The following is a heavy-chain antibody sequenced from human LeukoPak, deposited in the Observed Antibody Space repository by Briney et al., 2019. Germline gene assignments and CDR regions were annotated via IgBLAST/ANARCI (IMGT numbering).Heavy chain of an antibody. CDR1: GFTFSSYW. J-gene: IGHJ4*02. V-gene: IGHV3-7*01. CDR3: ARDRSLGPVVAATPGDY. Sequence: GGSLRLSCAASGFTFSSYWMSWVRQAPGKGLEWVANIKQDGSEKYYVDSVKGRFTISRDNAKNSLYLQMNSLRAEDTAVYYCARDRSLGPVVAATPGDYWGQGTLVTVSS. D-gene: IGHD2-15*01. CDR2: IKQDGSEK.